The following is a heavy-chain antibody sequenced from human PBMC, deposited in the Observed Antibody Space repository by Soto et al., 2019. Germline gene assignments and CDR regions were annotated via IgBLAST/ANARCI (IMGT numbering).Heavy chain of an antibody. CDR2: IGSTSVNT. D-gene: IGHD2-15*01. J-gene: IGHJ4*02. V-gene: IGHV3-48*03. CDR3: ARDTLNGVAAPQNFDC. CDR1: GFTFSSYE. Sequence: GGCLRLSFAASGFTFSSYEMNWVRQAPGKGLEWISYIGSTSVNTYYADSVKGRFTISRDNAKNSLYLQMNSLRAEDTAVYYCARDTLNGVAAPQNFDCWGQGTQVTVSS.